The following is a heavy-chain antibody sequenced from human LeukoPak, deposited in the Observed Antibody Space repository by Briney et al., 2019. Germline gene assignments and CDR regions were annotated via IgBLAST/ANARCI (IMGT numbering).Heavy chain of an antibody. V-gene: IGHV5-51*01. CDR1: GYSFTSYW. J-gene: IGHJ4*02. CDR2: IYPGDSDT. D-gene: IGHD3-9*01. CDR3: ARLEFWDDILTGYLMPFDY. Sequence: GESLKISCKGSGYSFTSYWIGWVRQMPGKGLEWMGIIYPGDSDTRYSPSFQGQVTISADKSISTAYLQWSSLKASDTAMYYCARLEFWDDILTGYLMPFDYWGQGTLVTVSS.